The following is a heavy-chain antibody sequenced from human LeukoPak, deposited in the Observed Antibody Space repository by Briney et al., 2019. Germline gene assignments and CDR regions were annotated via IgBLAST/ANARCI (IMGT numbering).Heavy chain of an antibody. Sequence: GESLKISCKGSGSIFTSYWIGWVRQLSGKGLEWMGIIYPGDSDTRYSPSFQGQVTISADKSIRTAYLQWSSLKASDTAMYYCARAEGGYNSWWFDPWGQGTLVTVSS. CDR2: IYPGDSDT. D-gene: IGHD5-24*01. J-gene: IGHJ5*02. V-gene: IGHV5-51*01. CDR1: GSIFTSYW. CDR3: ARAEGGYNSWWFDP.